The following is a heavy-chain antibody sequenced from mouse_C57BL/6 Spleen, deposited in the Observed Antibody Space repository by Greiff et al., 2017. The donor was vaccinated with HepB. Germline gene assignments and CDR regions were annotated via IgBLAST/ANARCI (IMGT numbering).Heavy chain of an antibody. V-gene: IGHV1-74*01. Sequence: QVQLQQPGAELVKPGASVMVSCKASGYTFTSYWMHWVKQRPGQGLEWIGRIHPSDSDTNYNQKFKGKATLTVDKSSSTAYMQLSSLTSEDSAVYYCAIDSGTPPHWYFDVWGTGTTVTVSS. J-gene: IGHJ1*03. CDR1: GYTFTSYW. CDR2: IHPSDSDT. D-gene: IGHD4-1*01. CDR3: AIDSGTPPHWYFDV.